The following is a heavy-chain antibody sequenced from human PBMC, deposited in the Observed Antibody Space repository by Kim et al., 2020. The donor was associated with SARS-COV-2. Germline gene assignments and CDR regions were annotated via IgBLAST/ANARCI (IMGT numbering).Heavy chain of an antibody. CDR3: AKDTGHVDTAMVPGRPPPRGYYYYYGMDV. D-gene: IGHD5-18*01. Sequence: GGSLRLSCAASGFTFSSYGMHWVRQAPGKGLEWVAVISYDGSNKYYADSVKGRFTISRDNSKNTLYLQMNSLRAEDTAVYYCAKDTGHVDTAMVPGRPPPRGYYYYYGMDVWGQGTTVTVSS. CDR1: GFTFSSYG. V-gene: IGHV3-30*18. J-gene: IGHJ6*02. CDR2: ISYDGSNK.